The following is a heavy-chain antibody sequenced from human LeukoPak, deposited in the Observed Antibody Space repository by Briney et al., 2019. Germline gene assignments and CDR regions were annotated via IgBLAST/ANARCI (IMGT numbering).Heavy chain of an antibody. J-gene: IGHJ4*02. Sequence: SETLSLTCTVSGDSISSGGYYWSWLRQPPGKGLEWIGYIYHSGSTSYNPSLKSRVTISVDTSKNQFSLRLSSVTAADTAVYYCARAGSSFDYWGQGTLVTVSS. CDR2: IYHSGST. CDR1: GDSISSGGYY. D-gene: IGHD6-13*01. CDR3: ARAGSSFDY. V-gene: IGHV4-30-2*01.